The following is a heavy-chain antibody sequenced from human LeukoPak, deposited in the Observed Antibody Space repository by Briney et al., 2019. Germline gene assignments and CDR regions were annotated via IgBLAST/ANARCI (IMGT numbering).Heavy chain of an antibody. Sequence: SETLSLTCVVSGYSISSGYHWGWIRQPPGEGLGWIGSVYRSGSTYYNPSLKSRVTISVDTSKNQISLKVRSVTAADTAVYYCARGLYSSSSIDYWGQGTLVTVSS. J-gene: IGHJ4*02. CDR2: VYRSGST. V-gene: IGHV4-38-2*01. D-gene: IGHD6-6*01. CDR3: ARGLYSSSSIDY. CDR1: GYSISSGYH.